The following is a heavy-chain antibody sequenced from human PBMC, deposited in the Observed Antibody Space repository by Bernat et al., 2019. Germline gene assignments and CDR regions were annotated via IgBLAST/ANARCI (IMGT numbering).Heavy chain of an antibody. CDR1: GFTFSSYS. CDR3: ERAGGIEAAGTLDY. CDR2: ISSSSSYI. J-gene: IGHJ4*02. D-gene: IGHD6-13*01. V-gene: IGHV3-21*05. Sequence: EVQLVESGGGLVKPGGSLRLSCAASGFTFSSYSMNWVRQAPGKGLEWVSYISSSSSYIYYADSVKGRFTISRDNAKNSLYLQMNSLRAEDTAVYYCERAGGIEAAGTLDYWGQGTLVTVSS.